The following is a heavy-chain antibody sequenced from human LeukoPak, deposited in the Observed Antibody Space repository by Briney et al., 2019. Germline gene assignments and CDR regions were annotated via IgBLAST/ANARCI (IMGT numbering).Heavy chain of an antibody. J-gene: IGHJ3*01. CDR1: GFTFSSYS. CDR2: INTAGST. V-gene: IGHV3-74*01. Sequence: GGSLRLSCAASGFTFSSYSMNWVRQAPGKGLEWVCRINTAGSTVYADPVKGRFTISRDNAKNMVYLQMNSLRTEDTAVYYCASFRDTDNWGRGTMVTVSS. CDR3: ASFRDTDN. D-gene: IGHD2-21*01.